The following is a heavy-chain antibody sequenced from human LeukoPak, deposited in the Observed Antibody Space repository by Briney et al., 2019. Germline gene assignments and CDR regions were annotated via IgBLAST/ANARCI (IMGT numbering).Heavy chain of an antibody. CDR1: GYTFTIYD. CDR2: MNPNSGNT. J-gene: IGHJ4*02. CDR3: ARAQGGFGELSYYFDY. V-gene: IGHV1-8*01. Sequence: ASVTVSFKASGYTFTIYDINWVRQAPGQGLEWMGWMNPNSGNTGYAQKFQGRVTMTRNTSISTAYMELSSLRSEDTAVYYCARAQGGFGELSYYFDYWGQGTLVTVSS. D-gene: IGHD3-10*01.